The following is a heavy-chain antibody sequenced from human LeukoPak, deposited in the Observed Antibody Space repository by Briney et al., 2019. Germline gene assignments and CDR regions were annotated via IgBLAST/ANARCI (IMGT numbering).Heavy chain of an antibody. Sequence: ASVKVSCKDSGYTFSSYDINWVRQATGQGLEWMGWINPNSGNTGYAQKFQGRVTITRDTSISTAYMELSRLRSDDTAVYYCARSLVVSHFDYWGQGTLVTVSS. D-gene: IGHD6-6*01. J-gene: IGHJ4*02. V-gene: IGHV1-8*03. CDR1: GYTFSSYD. CDR2: INPNSGNT. CDR3: ARSLVVSHFDY.